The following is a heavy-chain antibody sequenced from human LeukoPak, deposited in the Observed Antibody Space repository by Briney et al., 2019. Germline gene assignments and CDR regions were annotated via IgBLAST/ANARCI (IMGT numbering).Heavy chain of an antibody. V-gene: IGHV4-38-2*02. CDR1: GYSISSGYY. CDR3: AREGLGLNGYYPFDY. CDR2: IYYSGST. J-gene: IGHJ4*02. Sequence: SETLSLTCTVSGYSISSGYYWGWIRQPPGKGLEWIGSIYYSGSTYYNPSLKRRVTISVDTSKNQFSLKLSSVTAADTAVYYCAREGLGLNGYYPFDYWGQGTLVTASS. D-gene: IGHD3-22*01.